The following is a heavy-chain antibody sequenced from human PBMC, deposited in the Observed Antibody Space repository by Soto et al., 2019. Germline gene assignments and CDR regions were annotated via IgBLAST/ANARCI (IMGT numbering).Heavy chain of an antibody. J-gene: IGHJ5*02. D-gene: IGHD6-13*01. CDR3: ARVRYSSPRRWFDP. V-gene: IGHV4-59*01. CDR2: IYYSGST. CDR1: GGSISNYY. Sequence: SETLSLTCIVSGGSISNYYWSWIRQPPGKGLEWIGYIYYSGSTNYNPSLTSRVTISVDTSKNQFSLKLSSVTAADTAVYYCARVRYSSPRRWFDPWGQGTLVTVSS.